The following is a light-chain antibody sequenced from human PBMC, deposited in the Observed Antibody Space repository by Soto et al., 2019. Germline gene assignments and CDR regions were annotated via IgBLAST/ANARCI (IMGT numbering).Light chain of an antibody. V-gene: IGKV1-12*01. CDR1: QDIRNW. CDR2: AAS. Sequence: DIQMSQSPSSVSASVGDRFTITCRASQDIRNWLAWYQQRPGKAPKLLISAASSLQSGVPSRFRGSGSGTDFTLTISSLQPEDFKTYYCQQTNSLPVTFGQGTRLEIK. CDR3: QQTNSLPVT. J-gene: IGKJ5*01.